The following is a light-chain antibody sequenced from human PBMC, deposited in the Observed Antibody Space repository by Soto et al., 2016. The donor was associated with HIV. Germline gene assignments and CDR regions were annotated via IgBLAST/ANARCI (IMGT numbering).Light chain of an antibody. CDR2: DDS. J-gene: IGLJ3*02. V-gene: IGLV3-21*03. Sequence: SYELTQPPSLSVAPRKTARITCGGNNVGSKSVQWYQQKPGQAPVLVVYDDSDRPSGIPERFSGSNSGNTATLSISRVEAGDEADYYCQVWDTSSHHVVFGGGTKVTVL. CDR1: NVGSKS. CDR3: QVWDTSSHHVV.